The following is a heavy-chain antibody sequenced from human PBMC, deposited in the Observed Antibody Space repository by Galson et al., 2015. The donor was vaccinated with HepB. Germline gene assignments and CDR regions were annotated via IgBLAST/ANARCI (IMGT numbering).Heavy chain of an antibody. J-gene: IGHJ3*02. D-gene: IGHD3-22*01. CDR2: IYISGST. CDR1: GGSISSGDYF. Sequence: TLSLTCTVSGGSISSGDYFWSWIRQPAGKALEWIGRIYISGSTNYNPSLKSRVTMSVDTSKNQFSLKLSSMTAADTAVYYRARDAHENYYDSSAYYDAFNIWGQGTMVTVSS. V-gene: IGHV4-61*02. CDR3: ARDAHENYYDSSAYYDAFNI.